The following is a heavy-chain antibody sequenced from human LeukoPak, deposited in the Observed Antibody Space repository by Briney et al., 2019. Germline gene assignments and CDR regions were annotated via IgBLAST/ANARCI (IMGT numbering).Heavy chain of an antibody. Sequence: GGSLRLSCAASGFTFSSYGMHWVRQAPGKGLEWVAFIRYDGSNKYYADSVKGRFTISRDNSKNTLYLQMNSLRTEDTAVYYCAKTMSSYYYDSSGFWGQGTLVTVSS. CDR1: GFTFSSYG. D-gene: IGHD3-22*01. CDR3: AKTMSSYYYDSSGF. J-gene: IGHJ4*02. CDR2: IRYDGSNK. V-gene: IGHV3-30*02.